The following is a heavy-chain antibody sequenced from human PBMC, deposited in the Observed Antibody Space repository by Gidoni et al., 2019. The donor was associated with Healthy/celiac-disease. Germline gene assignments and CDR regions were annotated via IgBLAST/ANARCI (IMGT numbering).Heavy chain of an antibody. D-gene: IGHD1-26*01. CDR3: ARDPSGSYSY. CDR1: VYSFSSGYS. J-gene: IGHJ4*02. V-gene: IGHV4-38-2*01. CDR2: IYHSGST. Sequence: QVQLQESAPGLVTPSGPLSLTCAVTVYSFSSGYSLGCTRQPPGKGREWIGSIYHSGSTYYNPSLKGRVTISVYTSKNQFARMLSSVTAADTAVYYCARDPSGSYSYWGQGTLVTVSS.